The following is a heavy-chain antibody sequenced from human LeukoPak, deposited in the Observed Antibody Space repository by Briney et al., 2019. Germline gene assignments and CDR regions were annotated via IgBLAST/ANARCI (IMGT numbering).Heavy chain of an antibody. CDR1: GFTFSSYG. CDR3: ARVHTYNSGFYYSYYMDV. J-gene: IGHJ6*03. CDR2: VRYDGSNK. Sequence: GGSLRLSCGASGFTFSSYGMHWVRQAPGKGLEWVAFVRYDGSNKYYADSVKGRFTISRDNTKNSLYLQMNSLRAEDTAVYYCARVHTYNSGFYYSYYMDVWGKGTTVTVSS. D-gene: IGHD1-14*01. V-gene: IGHV3-30*02.